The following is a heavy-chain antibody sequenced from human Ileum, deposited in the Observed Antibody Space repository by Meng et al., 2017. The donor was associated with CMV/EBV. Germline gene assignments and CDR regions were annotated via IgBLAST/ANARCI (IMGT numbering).Heavy chain of an antibody. CDR1: GFTFSSYA. CDR2: IHYDGSSI. CDR3: ARDFKWHIDY. J-gene: IGHJ4*02. D-gene: IGHD2-21*01. V-gene: IGHV3-30*02. Sequence: GGSLRLSCAASGFTFSSYAMHWVRQAPGKGLEWVTFIHYDGSSIDYADSVKGRFTISRDNSKNTLYLQMNSLRPEDTAVYFCARDFKWHIDYWGQGRLVTVSS.